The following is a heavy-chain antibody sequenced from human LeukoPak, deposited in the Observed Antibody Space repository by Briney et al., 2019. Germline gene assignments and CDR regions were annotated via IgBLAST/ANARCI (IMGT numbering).Heavy chain of an antibody. J-gene: IGHJ4*02. CDR2: ISRDRSST. CDR1: GLTFSSYW. Sequence: GGSLRLSCAASGLTFSSYWMHWVRQAPGKGLVWVSHISRDRSSTSYADSVKGQFTIPRDNAKNTLYLQMNSLRAEDTAVYYCAPGGGQGTLVTVSS. V-gene: IGHV3-74*01. D-gene: IGHD3-10*01. CDR3: APG.